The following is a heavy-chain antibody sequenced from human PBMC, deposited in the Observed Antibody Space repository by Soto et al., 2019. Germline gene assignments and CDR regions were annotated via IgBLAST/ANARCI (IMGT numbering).Heavy chain of an antibody. J-gene: IGHJ4*02. V-gene: IGHV4-61*01. CDR3: ARDRSYSSGRFDY. CDR1: GDSVSSSSFY. CDR2: IYYTGST. D-gene: IGHD6-19*01. Sequence: QVQLQESGPGLVKPSETLSLTCTVSGDSVSSSSFYWTWIRQPPGKGLEWIGYIYYTGSTDYNPSLQRRVTISVDTSKNQLSLKLSSVTAAETAVYYCARDRSYSSGRFDYWGQGTLVTVSS.